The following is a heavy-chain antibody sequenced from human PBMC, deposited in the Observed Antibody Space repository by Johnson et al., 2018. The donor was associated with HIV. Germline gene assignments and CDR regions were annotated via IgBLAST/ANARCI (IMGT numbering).Heavy chain of an antibody. V-gene: IGHV3-7*03. CDR2: IKLDGSDK. D-gene: IGHD4-11*01. CDR3: STDVTDTVTTYYNAFDV. Sequence: VQLVESGGGVVQPGRSLRLSCVVSGFTFGTYWMTWVRQAPGNGLEWVATIKLDGSDKYYLDSVKGRFTISRDNGRNSLYLQMNSLRAEDTAVYYCSTDVTDTVTTYYNAFDVWGQGTMVTVSS. CDR1: GFTFGTYW. J-gene: IGHJ3*01.